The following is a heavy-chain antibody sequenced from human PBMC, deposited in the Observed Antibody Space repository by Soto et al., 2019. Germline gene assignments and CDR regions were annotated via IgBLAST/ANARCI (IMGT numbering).Heavy chain of an antibody. J-gene: IGHJ6*02. CDR1: GYTFTSYG. V-gene: IGHV1-18*01. D-gene: IGHD3-22*01. Sequence: GASVKVSCKASGYTFTSYGISWVRQAPGQGLEWMGWISAYNGNTNYAQKLQGRVTMTTDTSTSTAYMELRSLRSDDTAVYYCARLSSSGYYYYYYGMDGWGQGTTVTVSS. CDR3: ARLSSSGYYYYYYGMDG. CDR2: ISAYNGNT.